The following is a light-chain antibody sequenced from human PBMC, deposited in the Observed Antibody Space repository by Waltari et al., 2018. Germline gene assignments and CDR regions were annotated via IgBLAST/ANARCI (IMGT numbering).Light chain of an antibody. J-gene: IGKJ3*01. Sequence: DIQMTQSPPSLSVSVGDRVTITCRARQDIRDFLDWYQQKPGGVPRLLIYGASTLQSGVPSRFSGSGSGTDFTLTIRSLQPDDVATYYCQTYNHAPLTFGPGTKVEVK. CDR1: QDIRDF. V-gene: IGKV1-27*01. CDR3: QTYNHAPLT. CDR2: GAS.